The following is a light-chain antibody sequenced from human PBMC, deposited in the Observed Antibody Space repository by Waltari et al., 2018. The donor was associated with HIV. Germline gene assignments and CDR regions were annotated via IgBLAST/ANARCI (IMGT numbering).Light chain of an antibody. Sequence: QSALTQPPSVSGSLGQSVTISCTGTSSDIEAYNRVSWYQQSPGTPPQRRIYEVTHRPSGVPVLVAGSKAGKAASLTISGLQADDEADYYCSSYTTSSTWVFGGGTKLTVL. CDR2: EVT. J-gene: IGLJ3*02. CDR1: SSDIEAYNR. CDR3: SSYTTSSTWV. V-gene: IGLV2-18*02.